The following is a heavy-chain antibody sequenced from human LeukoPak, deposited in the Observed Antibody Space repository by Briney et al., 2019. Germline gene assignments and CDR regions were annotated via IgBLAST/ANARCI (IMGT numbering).Heavy chain of an antibody. Sequence: ESGPTLLNPTQTLTLTCTFSGFSLSTSGMGVSWIRQPPGKALEWLARIDWDDDKYYSTSLKTRLTISKDTSKNQVVLTMTNMDPVDTATYYCARMNYYYYYMDVWGKGTTVTVSS. CDR3: ARMNYYYYYMDV. J-gene: IGHJ6*03. CDR1: GFSLSTSGMG. CDR2: IDWDDDK. V-gene: IGHV2-70*11.